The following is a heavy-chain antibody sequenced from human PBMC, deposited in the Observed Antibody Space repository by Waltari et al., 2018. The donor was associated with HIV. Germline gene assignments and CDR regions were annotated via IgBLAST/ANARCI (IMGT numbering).Heavy chain of an antibody. D-gene: IGHD6-19*01. J-gene: IGHJ1*01. CDR2: ALYTRRPDLFTGQF. V-gene: IGHV4-39*01. Sequence: QVQLQESGPGFVKPSETLSLICNVSGGSIARSASFWGWIRQSPALNPEWVGSALYTRRPDLFTGQFFAKSSLKSRVALSVDTSKNQVSLRLTSVTAADTGLYYCVRHAAEFRPDFGWILAGVFEPWGLGTQVIVS. CDR1: GGSIARSASF. CDR3: VRHAAEFRPDFGWILAGVFEP.